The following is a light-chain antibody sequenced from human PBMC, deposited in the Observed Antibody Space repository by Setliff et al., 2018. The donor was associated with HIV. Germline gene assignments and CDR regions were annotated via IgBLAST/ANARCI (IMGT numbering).Light chain of an antibody. CDR1: RSDVGGFNL. CDR3: CSYAISNTLP. V-gene: IGLV2-23*01. Sequence: QSVLTQPASVSGSPGQAIIISCTGTRSDVGGFNLVSWYQQHPGKAPKLILYDDNKRPSGVSNRFSGSKSGNTASLTISGLQAEDEADYYCCSYAISNTLPFGTGTKVTVL. CDR2: DDN. J-gene: IGLJ1*01.